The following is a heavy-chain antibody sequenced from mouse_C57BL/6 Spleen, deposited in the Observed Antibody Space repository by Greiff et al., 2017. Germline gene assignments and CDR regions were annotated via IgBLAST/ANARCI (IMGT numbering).Heavy chain of an antibody. CDR3: ARWHYYGSSLDY. CDR1: GYTFTSYW. V-gene: IGHV1-61*01. D-gene: IGHD1-1*01. CDR2: IYPSDSET. J-gene: IGHJ2*01. Sequence: QVQLQQPGAELVRPGSSVKLSCKASGYTFTSYWMDWVKQRPGQGLEWIGNIYPSDSETHYNQKFKDKATLTVDKSSSTAYMQRSSLTSEDSAVYYCARWHYYGSSLDYWGQGTTLTVSS.